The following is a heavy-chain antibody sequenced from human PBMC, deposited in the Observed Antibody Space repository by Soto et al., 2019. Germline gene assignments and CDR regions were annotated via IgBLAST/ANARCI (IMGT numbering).Heavy chain of an antibody. V-gene: IGHV3-33*01. D-gene: IGHD3-10*01. CDR1: GFRKAG. CDR2: IWHDGSKE. Sequence: QVQLVVSGGGVVQPGRSLRLSCAASGFRKAGMHWVRQAPGRGLGWVALIWHDGSKEHYADSVKGGFTISRDNSKNRVDLQMNGRRADDTAVYYCAGDRGDFGSGDSFLDYWGQGKVVNVSS. CDR3: AGDRGDFGSGDSFLDY. J-gene: IGHJ4*02.